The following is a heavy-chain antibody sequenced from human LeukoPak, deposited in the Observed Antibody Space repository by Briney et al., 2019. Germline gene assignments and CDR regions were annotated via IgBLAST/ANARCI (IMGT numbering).Heavy chain of an antibody. D-gene: IGHD2-15*01. CDR2: IKQDGSGK. Sequence: GGSLRLSCAASGFTFSSYWMSWVRQAPGKGLEWVANIKQDGSGKYYVDSVKGRFTISRDNSKNTLSLQMNSLRVEDTAIYYCAKNVVVKRYIDYWGQGTLVTVSS. V-gene: IGHV3-7*03. CDR1: GFTFSSYW. J-gene: IGHJ4*02. CDR3: AKNVVVKRYIDY.